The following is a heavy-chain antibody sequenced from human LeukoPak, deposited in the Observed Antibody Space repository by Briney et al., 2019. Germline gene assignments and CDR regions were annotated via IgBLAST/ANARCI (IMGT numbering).Heavy chain of an antibody. CDR1: GFTFGDYA. J-gene: IGHJ4*02. CDR2: IRSKAYGGTT. D-gene: IGHD2-2*01. V-gene: IGHV3-49*04. Sequence: GGSLRLSCTASGFTFGDYAMSWVRQAPGKGLEWVGFIRSKAYGGTTEYAASVKGRFTISRDDSKSIAYLQMNSLKTEDTAVYYCTRAHEDIVVVPAAPTTYYFDYWGQGTLVTVSS. CDR3: TRAHEDIVVVPAAPTTYYFDY.